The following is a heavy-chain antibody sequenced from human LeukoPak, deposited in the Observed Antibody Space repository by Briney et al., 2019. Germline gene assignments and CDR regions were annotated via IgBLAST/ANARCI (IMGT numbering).Heavy chain of an antibody. CDR3: ARSLGVVNMDPYYYYGMDV. Sequence: PSETLSLTCTVAGGSISSYYWSWIRQPAGKGLEWIGRIYTSGSTNYNPSLKSRVTMSVDTSKNQFSLKLSSVTAADTAVYYCARSLGVVNMDPYYYYGMDVWGQGTTVTVSS. CDR2: IYTSGST. V-gene: IGHV4-4*07. CDR1: GGSISSYY. D-gene: IGHD3-3*01. J-gene: IGHJ6*02.